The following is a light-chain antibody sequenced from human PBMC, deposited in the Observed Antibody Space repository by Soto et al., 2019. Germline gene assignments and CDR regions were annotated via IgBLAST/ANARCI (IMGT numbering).Light chain of an antibody. CDR1: QSVSSGY. CDR2: AAS. J-gene: IGKJ2*01. Sequence: EIVLTQSPGTVSLSPGESTTLSCRASQSVSSGYLACYQQKPGQAPRLLIYAASNRANGIPVRFSGSGSGTDFTLTITRLEPKDFAVYYCQQYSRSPATFGQGTRLEIK. CDR3: QQYSRSPAT. V-gene: IGKV3-20*01.